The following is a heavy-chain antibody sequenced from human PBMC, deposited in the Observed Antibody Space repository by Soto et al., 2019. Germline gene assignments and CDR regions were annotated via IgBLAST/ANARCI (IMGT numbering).Heavy chain of an antibody. V-gene: IGHV3-48*03. CDR2: ISSSGSTI. Sequence: GGSLRLSCAASGFTFSSYEMNWVRQAPGKGLEWVSYISSSGSTIYYADSVKGRFTISRDNAKNSLYLQMNSLRAEDTAVYYCARELMVRGVTTPAGMDVWGQGTTVTVSS. D-gene: IGHD3-10*01. CDR1: GFTFSSYE. CDR3: ARELMVRGVTTPAGMDV. J-gene: IGHJ6*02.